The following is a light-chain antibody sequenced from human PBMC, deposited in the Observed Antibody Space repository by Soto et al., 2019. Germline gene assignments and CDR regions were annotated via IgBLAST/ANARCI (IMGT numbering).Light chain of an antibody. CDR3: QYDGSSPWT. Sequence: EIVLTQSPGTLSLSPGERVTLSCRASQSVSSNYLSWYQQKPGQAPRLLIYSAFSRAPGIPDRFSGSGSGTDVTLTISRLEPEDFAVYYCQYDGSSPWTFGQGTKVEI. V-gene: IGKV3-20*01. CDR2: SAF. J-gene: IGKJ1*01. CDR1: QSVSSNY.